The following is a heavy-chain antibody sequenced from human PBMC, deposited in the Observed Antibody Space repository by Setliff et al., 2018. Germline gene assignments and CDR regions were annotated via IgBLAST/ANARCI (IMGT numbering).Heavy chain of an antibody. D-gene: IGHD6-13*01. CDR1: GYSFTSYS. CDR2: IYAGDSAT. Sequence: GASLKISCQASGYSFTSYSIGWVRQMPGKGLEWMGIIYAGDSATRYSPSFQGQVTISADKSISTAYLQWSSLQASDTAMYYCARPRYSSTWYEVGAFDIWGQGTMVTVSS. V-gene: IGHV5-51*01. CDR3: ARPRYSSTWYEVGAFDI. J-gene: IGHJ3*02.